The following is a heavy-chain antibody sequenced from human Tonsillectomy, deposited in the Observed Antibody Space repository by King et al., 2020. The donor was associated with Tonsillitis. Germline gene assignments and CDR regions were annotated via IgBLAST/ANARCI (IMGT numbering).Heavy chain of an antibody. CDR2: IRSQVSGGAI. Sequence: VQLVESGGGLVQPGRSLRLSCITSGFTFPDYSMSWFRQAPGKGLEWVGFIRSQVSGGAIHYAPSVKGRFTISRDDSTSIAYLQMNSLTTEDTAMYYCATKLVGTYPHYFHYWGPGTLVTVSS. CDR1: GFTFPDYS. CDR3: ATKLVGTYPHYFHY. D-gene: IGHD1-1*01. J-gene: IGHJ4*02. V-gene: IGHV3-49*03.